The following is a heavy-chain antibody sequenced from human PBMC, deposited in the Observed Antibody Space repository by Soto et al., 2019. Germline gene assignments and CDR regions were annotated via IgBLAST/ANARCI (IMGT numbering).Heavy chain of an antibody. CDR2: ISGYKANT. CDR3: TRGTRLPWSMDV. Sequence: ASGKVSGKASGYTFTTYGFSWVRQAPGQGLEWMGWISGYKANTNYAQKVQGRVTMTTDRTTSTAYMELRSLKSDDTAVYFCTRGTRLPWSMDVWGQGTTVTVSS. D-gene: IGHD4-17*01. V-gene: IGHV1-18*04. J-gene: IGHJ6*02. CDR1: GYTFTTYG.